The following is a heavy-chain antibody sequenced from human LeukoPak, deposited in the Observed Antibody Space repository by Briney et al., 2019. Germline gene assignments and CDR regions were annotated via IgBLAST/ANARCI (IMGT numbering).Heavy chain of an antibody. CDR1: GFTFGDYA. D-gene: IGHD3-10*01. CDR2: IRSKAYGGTT. CDR3: TRDRGMYYYGSGSVNY. Sequence: GGSLRLSCTASGFTFGDYAMSWFRQAPGKGLEWVGFIRSKAYGGTTEYAASVKGRFTISRDDSKSIAYLQMNSLKTEDTAVYYCTRDRGMYYYGSGSVNYWGKGTLVTASS. J-gene: IGHJ4*02. V-gene: IGHV3-49*03.